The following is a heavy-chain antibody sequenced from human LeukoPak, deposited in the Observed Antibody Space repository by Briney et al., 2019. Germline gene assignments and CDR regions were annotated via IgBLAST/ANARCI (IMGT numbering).Heavy chain of an antibody. V-gene: IGHV3-7*01. CDR1: GFTFTNAW. J-gene: IGHJ4*02. CDR3: ARNKRGDY. D-gene: IGHD5-24*01. CDR2: IKHDGSEK. Sequence: GGSLRLSCAASGFTFTNAWMNWVRQAPGKGLEWVANIKHDGSEKYYVDSVKGRFTISRDNAKNSLYLQMNSLRAEDTAVYYCARNKRGDYWGQGTLVTVSS.